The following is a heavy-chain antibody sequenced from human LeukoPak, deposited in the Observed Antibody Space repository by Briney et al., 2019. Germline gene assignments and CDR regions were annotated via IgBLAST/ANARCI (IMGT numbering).Heavy chain of an antibody. CDR3: ATNWNYRFDY. CDR1: GFTFSDYW. V-gene: IGHV3-7*01. CDR2: IKEDGSEK. Sequence: GGSLRLSCAASGFTFSDYWMSWVRQAPGKGLEWLANIKEDGSEKRYVDSVKGRFTISRDNAEKSLYLQMNSLRAEDTAVYYCATNWNYRFDYWGQGILVTVSS. D-gene: IGHD1-7*01. J-gene: IGHJ4*02.